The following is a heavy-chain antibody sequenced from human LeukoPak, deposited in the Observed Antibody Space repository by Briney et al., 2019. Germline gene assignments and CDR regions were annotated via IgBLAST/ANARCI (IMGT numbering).Heavy chain of an antibody. J-gene: IGHJ6*03. V-gene: IGHV3-7*01. CDR2: IKEDGSEK. CDR3: ARDPRGYCSSTSCSPEGLYYYMDV. Sequence: GGSLRLSCAASGFPFSSYWMSWVRQAPGKGLEWVANIKEDGSEKNYVDSVKGRFTISRDNAKNSLYLQMNSLRAEDTAVYYCARDPRGYCSSTSCSPEGLYYYMDVWGKGTTVTVSS. CDR1: GFPFSSYW. D-gene: IGHD2-2*01.